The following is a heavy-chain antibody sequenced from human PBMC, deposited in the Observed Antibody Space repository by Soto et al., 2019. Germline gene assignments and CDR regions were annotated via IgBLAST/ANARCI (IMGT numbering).Heavy chain of an antibody. Sequence: QAHLVESGGRVVQPGRSLRLSCAASGFNFSKFGMYWVRQAPVKGLEWVAVIWYDGSQKYYADSVKGRFTISRDNSNNTLYLQMSSLRAEDTAVYYCAKEVWGLYTFGRPLDNWGHGTLVTVSS. D-gene: IGHD3-16*01. J-gene: IGHJ4*01. CDR2: IWYDGSQK. CDR3: AKEVWGLYTFGRPLDN. CDR1: GFNFSKFG. V-gene: IGHV3-33*07.